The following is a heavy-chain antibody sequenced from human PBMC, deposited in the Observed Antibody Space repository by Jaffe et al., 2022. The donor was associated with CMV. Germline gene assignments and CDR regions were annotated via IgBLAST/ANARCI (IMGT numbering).Heavy chain of an antibody. J-gene: IGHJ4*02. CDR2: ISSSGSTI. V-gene: IGHV3-48*03. Sequence: EVQLVESGGGLVQPGGSLRLSCAASGFTFSSYEMNWVRQAPGKGLEWVSYISSSGSTIYYADSVKGRFTISRDNAKNSLYLQMNSLRAEDTAVYYCARSSYFDSSGYYYFSDYWGQGTLVTVSS. CDR1: GFTFSSYE. D-gene: IGHD3-22*01. CDR3: ARSSYFDSSGYYYFSDY.